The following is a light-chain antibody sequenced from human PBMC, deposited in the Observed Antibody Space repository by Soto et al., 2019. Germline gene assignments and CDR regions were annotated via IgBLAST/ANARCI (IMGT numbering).Light chain of an antibody. CDR3: SSYTSTSTSV. Sequence: QSVLTQPASVSGSPGQSITISCTGTSSDVGGYNYVSWYQQHPGKGPKLMLYEASNRPSGVSNRFSGSKSGNTASLTITGLQPEDDADYYCSSYTSTSTSVFGPGTKVPVL. CDR2: EAS. V-gene: IGLV2-14*01. CDR1: SSDVGGYNY. J-gene: IGLJ1*01.